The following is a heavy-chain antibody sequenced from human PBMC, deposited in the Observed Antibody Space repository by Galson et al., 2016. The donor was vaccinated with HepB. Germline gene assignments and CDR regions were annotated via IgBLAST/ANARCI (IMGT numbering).Heavy chain of an antibody. CDR3: VKGSIGSGGLDV. D-gene: IGHD2-15*01. V-gene: IGHV3-23*01. J-gene: IGHJ6*01. CDR1: GFTFINYG. CDR2: ISNSGDIK. Sequence: LRLSCAASGFTFINYGMTWVRRAPGKGLEWVSVISNSGDIKYYADSAKGRFSISRDNSKNTLYLQMNSLGAEDTAIYYCVKGSIGSGGLDVWGPGTTVTVSS.